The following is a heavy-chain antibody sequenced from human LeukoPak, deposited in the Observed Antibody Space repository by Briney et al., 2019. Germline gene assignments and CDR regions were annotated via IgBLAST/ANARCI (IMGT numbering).Heavy chain of an antibody. D-gene: IGHD3-9*01. CDR2: IRHDGSDK. CDR3: AKDDILTGYNLDY. CDR1: GFTFSSAG. J-gene: IGHJ4*02. V-gene: IGHV3-30*02. Sequence: GGSLRLSCAASGFTFSSAGMHWVRQAPGKGLEWVAFIRHDGSDKYYADSVKGRFTVSRDNSKNTLYLQMNSLRTEDTAVYYCAKDDILTGYNLDYWGQGTLVTVSS.